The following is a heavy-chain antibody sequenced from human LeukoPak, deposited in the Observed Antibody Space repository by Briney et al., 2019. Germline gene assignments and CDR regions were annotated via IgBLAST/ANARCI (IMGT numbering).Heavy chain of an antibody. CDR2: IGTAGDT. D-gene: IGHD1-26*01. Sequence: PGGSLRLSRAASGFTFSSYDMRWVRQATGKGLEWVSAIGTAGDTYYPGSVKGRFTISRENAKNSLYLQMNSLRAGDTAVYYCARGPRNSGSYSVVDDAFDIWGQGTMVTVSS. J-gene: IGHJ3*02. V-gene: IGHV3-13*01. CDR1: GFTFSSYD. CDR3: ARGPRNSGSYSVVDDAFDI.